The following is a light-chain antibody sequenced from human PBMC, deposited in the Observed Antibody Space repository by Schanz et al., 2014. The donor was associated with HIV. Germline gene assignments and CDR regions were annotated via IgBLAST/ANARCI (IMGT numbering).Light chain of an antibody. CDR1: QSVSAGY. Sequence: EIVVTQSPGTLSLSPGERATLSCRASQSVSAGYLAWYQQKPGQAPRLLIYGASTRATGIPDRFSGSGSGTDFTLTITRLEPEDFAVYYCQQYAALPQTFGQGTKLEIK. CDR3: QQYAALPQT. CDR2: GAS. V-gene: IGKV3-20*01. J-gene: IGKJ2*01.